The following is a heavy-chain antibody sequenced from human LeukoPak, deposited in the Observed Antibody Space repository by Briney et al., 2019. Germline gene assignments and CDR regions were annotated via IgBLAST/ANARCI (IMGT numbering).Heavy chain of an antibody. D-gene: IGHD2-2*01. CDR1: GFTFSSYS. V-gene: IGHV3-21*01. CDR3: ASLSIVVVPAAMDWFDP. CDR2: ISSSSYI. J-gene: IGHJ5*02. Sequence: GGSLRLSCAASGFTFSSYSMNWVRQAPGKGLEWVSSISSSSYIYYSDSVMGRFTISRDNAKNSLYLQMNSLRAEDTAVYYCASLSIVVVPAAMDWFDPWGQGTLVTVSS.